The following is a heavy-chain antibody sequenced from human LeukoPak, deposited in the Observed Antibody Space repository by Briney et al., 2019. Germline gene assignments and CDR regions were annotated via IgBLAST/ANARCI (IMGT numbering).Heavy chain of an antibody. V-gene: IGHV1-18*01. D-gene: IGHD5-18*01. J-gene: IGHJ4*02. CDR3: ARDSYSYGYLYYFDY. CDR2: ISAYNGNT. Sequence: ASVKVSCKASGYTFTSYGISWVRQAPGQGLEWMGWISAYNGNTNYAQKLQGRVTMTTDTSTSTAYMELRSLRSDDTAVYYCARDSYSYGYLYYFDYWGQGTLATVSS. CDR1: GYTFTSYG.